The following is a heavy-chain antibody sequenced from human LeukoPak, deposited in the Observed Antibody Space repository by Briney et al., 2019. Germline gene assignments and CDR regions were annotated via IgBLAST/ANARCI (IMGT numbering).Heavy chain of an antibody. CDR3: AKRGSNTWSDFDY. J-gene: IGHJ4*02. Sequence: SETLSLTCSVSGGSISTYYWSWIRQPPGKGLEWIGYIYYSGITNYNPSLKSRATISVDTSKNQFSLKLSSVTAADTAVYYCAKRGSNTWSDFDYWGQGTLVTVSS. V-gene: IGHV4-59*08. CDR1: GGSISTYY. CDR2: IYYSGIT. D-gene: IGHD6-13*01.